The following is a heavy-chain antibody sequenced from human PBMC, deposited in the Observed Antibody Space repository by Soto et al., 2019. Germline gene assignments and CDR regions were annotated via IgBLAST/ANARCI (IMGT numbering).Heavy chain of an antibody. CDR2: TSIGGNT. D-gene: IGHD2-21*01. CDR1: GFTFGDYA. V-gene: IGHV3-23*01. Sequence: PGGSLRLSCTASGFTFGDYAMAWFRQVPGMGLEWVSTTSIGGNTDLAESVRGRFTVSRDNSKNTLYLQMTNLRVEDAAIYFCARDLRPGLIVPTKSGFDPWGQGTRVTVSS. J-gene: IGHJ5*02. CDR3: ARDLRPGLIVPTKSGFDP.